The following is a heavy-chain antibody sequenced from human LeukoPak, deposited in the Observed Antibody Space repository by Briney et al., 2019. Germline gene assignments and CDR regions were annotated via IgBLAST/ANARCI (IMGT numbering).Heavy chain of an antibody. J-gene: IGHJ6*02. D-gene: IGHD2-2*01. CDR3: ARGRDCSSTSCYWYYYGMDV. CDR2: INHSGST. Sequence: SGTLSLTCAVYGGSFSGYYWSWIRQPPGKGLEWIGEINHSGSTNYNPSLKSRVTISVDTSKNQFSLKLSSVTAADTAVYYCARGRDCSSTSCYWYYYGMDVWGQGTTVTVSS. V-gene: IGHV4-34*01. CDR1: GGSFSGYY.